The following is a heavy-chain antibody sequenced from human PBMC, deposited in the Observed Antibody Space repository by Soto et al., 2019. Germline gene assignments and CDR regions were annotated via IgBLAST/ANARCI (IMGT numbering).Heavy chain of an antibody. CDR2: ISYDGDHK. D-gene: IGHD6-13*01. Sequence: GGSLRLSCAASGFSFSTYAMHWVRQTPGKGLEWVAVISYDGDHKYYTDSVKGRFTISRDNSKNTLYLLMNSLRSEDTAIYYCARDPFIAAANPTNWFDPWGQGTLVTVSS. J-gene: IGHJ5*02. CDR3: ARDPFIAAANPTNWFDP. CDR1: GFSFSTYA. V-gene: IGHV3-30-3*01.